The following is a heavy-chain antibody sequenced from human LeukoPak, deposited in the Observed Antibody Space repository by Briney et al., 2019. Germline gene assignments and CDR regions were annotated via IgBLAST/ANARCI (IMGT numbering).Heavy chain of an antibody. CDR3: TTAMLWFGDDRFDY. D-gene: IGHD3-10*01. Sequence: GGSLRLSCAASGFTFSSYSMNWVRQAPGKGLEWVGRIKSKTDGGTTDYAAPVKGRFTISRDDSKNTLYLQMNSLKTEDTAVYYCTTAMLWFGDDRFDYWGQGTLVTVSS. J-gene: IGHJ4*02. CDR1: GFTFSSYS. V-gene: IGHV3-15*01. CDR2: IKSKTDGGTT.